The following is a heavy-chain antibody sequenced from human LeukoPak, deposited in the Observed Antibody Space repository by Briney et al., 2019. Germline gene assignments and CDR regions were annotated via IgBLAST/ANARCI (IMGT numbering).Heavy chain of an antibody. CDR3: AHSSNIEVAGTLWNWFDP. J-gene: IGHJ5*02. CDR1: GFSLTTSGVG. Sequence: SGPTLVKPTQTHTLTCTFSGFSLTTSGVGVGWIRQPPGKALEWLGIIYWDDDKRYSPSLKSRLTVTKDTSKNQVVLTMTDMAPVDTATYFCAHSSNIEVAGTLWNWFDPWGQGALVTVSS. D-gene: IGHD6-19*01. V-gene: IGHV2-5*02. CDR2: IYWDDDK.